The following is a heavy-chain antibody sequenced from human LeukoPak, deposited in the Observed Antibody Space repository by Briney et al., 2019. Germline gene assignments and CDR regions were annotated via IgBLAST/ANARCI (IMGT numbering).Heavy chain of an antibody. CDR3: ARSSESYDRSGYYSYYFDY. CDR2: TYTSGST. J-gene: IGHJ4*02. Sequence: SETLSLTCTVSGGSISSGSYYWSWIRQPAGKGLEWIGRIYTYTSGSTNYNPSLKSRVTISLDTSKNQFSLKLSSVTAADTAVYYCARSSESYDRSGYYSYYFDYWGQGTLVTVSS. V-gene: IGHV4-61*02. D-gene: IGHD3-22*01. CDR1: GGSISSGSYY.